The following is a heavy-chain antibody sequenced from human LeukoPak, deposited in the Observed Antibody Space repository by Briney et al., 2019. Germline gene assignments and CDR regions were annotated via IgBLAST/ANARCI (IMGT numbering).Heavy chain of an antibody. J-gene: IGHJ4*02. V-gene: IGHV3-74*01. Sequence: GGSLRLSCAVSGFTFRTYWMHWVRQVPGEGLVWVSRINEDGSITNYADSVKGRFSISRDNAKNTLYLQMNSLRAGDTAVYYCGRDLGGRSGYWGQGTLVTVSS. CDR1: GFTFRTYW. D-gene: IGHD1-26*01. CDR3: GRDLGGRSGY. CDR2: INEDGSIT.